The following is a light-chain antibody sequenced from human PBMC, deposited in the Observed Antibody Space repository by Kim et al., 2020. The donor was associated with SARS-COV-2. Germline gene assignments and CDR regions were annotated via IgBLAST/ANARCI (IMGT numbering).Light chain of an antibody. CDR1: SLKNDS. CDR3: NSRDSSGNHLGV. J-gene: IGLJ1*01. V-gene: IGLV3-19*01. Sequence: GTTIKDTRQGESLKNDSDSWYKQKPGQAPVLVIYGKNNRPAGIPDRFSGSSSGNTASMTITGAQAEDEADYYCNSRDSSGNHLGVFGTGTKVTVL. CDR2: GKN.